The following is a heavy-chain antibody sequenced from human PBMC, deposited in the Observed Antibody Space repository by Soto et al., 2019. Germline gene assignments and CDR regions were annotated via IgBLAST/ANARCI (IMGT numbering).Heavy chain of an antibody. V-gene: IGHV3-23*01. CDR1: GFTFDSYG. CDR3: AKNFGYSYSYDMGDT. D-gene: IGHD5-18*01. Sequence: GGSLRLSCAASGFTFDSYGMTWVRLTPGKGLEWLSTISGSGAMTYHAGSVKGRFTVSRDNSRNTLYLQMNGLSAEDTAIYYCAKNFGYSYSYDMGDTWGQGTLVTVSS. J-gene: IGHJ5*02. CDR2: ISGSGAMT.